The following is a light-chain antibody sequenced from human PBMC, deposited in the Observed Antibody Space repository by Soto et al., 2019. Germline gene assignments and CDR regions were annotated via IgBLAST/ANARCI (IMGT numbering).Light chain of an antibody. CDR2: AAS. Sequence: EIVLTPSPGTLSLSPVERATLSCRASQSVSSNYLAWYQQKPGQAPRLLIYAASSRATGIPDRFSGSGSGTDFTLTISKLEPEDFAVYYCHQCLSSRTFGQGTKVDIK. CDR3: HQCLSSRT. J-gene: IGKJ1*01. V-gene: IGKV3-20*01. CDR1: QSVSSNY.